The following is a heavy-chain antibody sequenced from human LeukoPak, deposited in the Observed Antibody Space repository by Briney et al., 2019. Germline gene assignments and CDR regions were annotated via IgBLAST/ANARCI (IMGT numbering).Heavy chain of an antibody. D-gene: IGHD6-19*01. J-gene: IGHJ4*02. CDR2: ISAYSGNT. V-gene: IGHV1-18*01. CDR1: GYTFTSYG. CDR3: ARSQWLVDQGDY. Sequence: ASVKVSCKASGYTFTSYGISWVRQAPGQGLEWMGWISAYSGNTNYAQKLQGRVTMTTDTSTSTAYMELRSLRSDDTAVYYCARSQWLVDQGDYWGQGTLVTVSS.